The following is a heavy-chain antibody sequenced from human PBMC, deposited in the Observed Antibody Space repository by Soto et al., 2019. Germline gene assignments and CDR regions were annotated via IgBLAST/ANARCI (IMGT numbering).Heavy chain of an antibody. Sequence: GGSPRLSCAASGFTFSSYSMNWVRQAPGKGLEWVSYISSSSSTIYYADSVKGRFTISRDNAKNSLYLQMNSLRAEDTAVYYCASGCKPSLYYYYYYMDVWGKGTTVTVSS. CDR2: ISSSSSTI. CDR3: ASGCKPSLYYYYYYMDV. CDR1: GFTFSSYS. V-gene: IGHV3-48*01. J-gene: IGHJ6*03. D-gene: IGHD2-2*01.